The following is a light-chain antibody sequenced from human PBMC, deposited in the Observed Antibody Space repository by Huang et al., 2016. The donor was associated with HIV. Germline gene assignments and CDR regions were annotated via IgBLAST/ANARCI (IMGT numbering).Light chain of an antibody. CDR1: QGIGTY. V-gene: IGKV1-9*01. J-gene: IGKJ2*01. CDR3: QQLNNYPYT. CDR2: VAS. Sequence: IQLTQSPSSLSASVGDRVTITCRASQGIGTYLAWYQQKPGKAPKLLIYVASTLQSGVSSSFSGSGSGTDFTRTISSLQPEDVATYYCQQLNNYPYTFGQGTNLEIK.